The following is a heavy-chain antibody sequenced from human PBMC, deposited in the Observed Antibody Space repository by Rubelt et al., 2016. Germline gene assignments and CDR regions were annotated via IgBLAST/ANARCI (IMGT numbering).Heavy chain of an antibody. CDR3: AKDLLATRPGGWFDP. D-gene: IGHD6-6*01. CDR1: GFTFGDYA. J-gene: IGHJ5*02. Sequence: EVQLVESGGGLVKPGRSLRLSCTPSGFTFGDYAMSWFRQAPGKGLAWVSHISGSSSTVYYADSVKGRFTISRDNAKNSLYLQMNVLRAEDTAVYYCAKDLLATRPGGWFDPWGQGTLVTVSS. V-gene: IGHV3-48*04. CDR2: ISGSSSTV.